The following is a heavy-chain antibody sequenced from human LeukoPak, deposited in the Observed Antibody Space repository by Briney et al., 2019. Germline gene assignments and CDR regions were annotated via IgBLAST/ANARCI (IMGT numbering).Heavy chain of an antibody. CDR2: ISGSGGST. CDR1: GFTFSSYA. Sequence: PGGSLRLSCAASGFTFSSYAMSWVRQAPGKGLEWVSAISGSGGSTYYADSVKGRFTISRDNSKNSLYLQMNSLRAEDTAFYYCAKVISGNYYDSSGYYSDWGQGTLVTVSS. V-gene: IGHV3-23*01. D-gene: IGHD3-22*01. CDR3: AKVISGNYYDSSGYYSD. J-gene: IGHJ4*02.